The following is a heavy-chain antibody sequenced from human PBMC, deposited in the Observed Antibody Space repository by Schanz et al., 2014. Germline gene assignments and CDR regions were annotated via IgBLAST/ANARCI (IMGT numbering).Heavy chain of an antibody. CDR2: INSRSNFI. CDR3: AGAVATIRADSFDI. Sequence: EVQLVESGGGLVQPGGSLRLSCAASGFSFSIFAMTWVRQAPGQGLEWVSSINSRSNFIYYADSVKGRFTISRDNAKNSLYLQMNSLRAEDTAVYYCAGAVATIRADSFDIWGQGTMVAVSS. CDR1: GFSFSIFA. J-gene: IGHJ3*02. D-gene: IGHD5-12*01. V-gene: IGHV3-21*01.